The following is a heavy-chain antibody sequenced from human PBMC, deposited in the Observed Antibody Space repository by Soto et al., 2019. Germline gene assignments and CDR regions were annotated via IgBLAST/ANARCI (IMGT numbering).Heavy chain of an antibody. V-gene: IGHV4-39*01. Sequence: SETLSLTCTVSGGSISSSSYYWGWIRQPPGKGLEWIGSIYYSGSTYYNPSLKSRVTISVDTSKNQFSLKLSSVTAADTAVYYCARGGAYHDIFTGLGFDPWGQGTLVT. D-gene: IGHD3-9*01. CDR1: GGSISSSSYY. J-gene: IGHJ5*02. CDR3: ARGGAYHDIFTGLGFDP. CDR2: IYYSGST.